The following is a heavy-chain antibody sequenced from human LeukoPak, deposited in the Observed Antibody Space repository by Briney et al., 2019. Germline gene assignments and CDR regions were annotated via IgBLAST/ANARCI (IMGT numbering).Heavy chain of an antibody. CDR1: GYTVTSYD. Sequence: AAVKVSCTASGYTVTSYDINWVRQATGHGLEWMGWMNPNSGNTGYAQKFQGRVTMTRNTSISTAYMELSSLRSEDTAVYYCARGLFYDSSGYTNLNYWGQGTLVTVSS. CDR3: ARGLFYDSSGYTNLNY. J-gene: IGHJ4*02. D-gene: IGHD3-22*01. CDR2: MNPNSGNT. V-gene: IGHV1-8*01.